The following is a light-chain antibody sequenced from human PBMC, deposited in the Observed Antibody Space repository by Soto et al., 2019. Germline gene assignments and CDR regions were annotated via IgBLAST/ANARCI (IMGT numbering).Light chain of an antibody. Sequence: QSVLTQPPSVSGAPGQRVTISCTGSSSNIGAGYDVHWYQQLPGTAPKLLIYGNSNRPSGVPDRFSGSKSGTSASLAITGLQGEDEADYYCKSYASSLRGSGVVFGGGTQLTVL. J-gene: IGLJ2*01. CDR3: KSYASSLRGSGVV. CDR2: GNS. CDR1: SSNIGAGYD. V-gene: IGLV1-40*01.